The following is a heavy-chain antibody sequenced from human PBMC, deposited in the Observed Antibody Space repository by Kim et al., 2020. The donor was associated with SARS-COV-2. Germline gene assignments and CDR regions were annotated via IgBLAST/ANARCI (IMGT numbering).Heavy chain of an antibody. V-gene: IGHV4-61*01. J-gene: IGHJ4*02. Sequence: SETLSLTCTVSGGSVSSGSYYWSWIRQPPGKGLEWIGYIYYSGSTNYNPSLKSRVTISVDTSKNQFSLKLSSVTAADTAVYYCARGRGDIVVVVAATTPSFDYWGQGTLVTVSS. CDR2: IYYSGST. CDR1: GGSVSSGSYY. D-gene: IGHD2-15*01. CDR3: ARGRGDIVVVVAATTPSFDY.